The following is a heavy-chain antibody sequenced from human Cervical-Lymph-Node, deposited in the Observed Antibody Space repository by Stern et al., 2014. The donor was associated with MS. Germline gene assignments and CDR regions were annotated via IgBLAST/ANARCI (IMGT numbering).Heavy chain of an antibody. V-gene: IGHV1-69*09. Sequence: VQLVESGAELKKPGSSGKVSCKASGGSLSTYTITWVRQAPGQGLEWMGRIIPALNVANYAQKFQGRLTITAGKATSTAYMEMSSLRSDDTAVYYCAGPAPLDWGQGTLVTVSS. CDR1: GGSLSTYT. J-gene: IGHJ4*02. D-gene: IGHD2-2*01. CDR2: IIPALNVA. CDR3: AGPAPLD.